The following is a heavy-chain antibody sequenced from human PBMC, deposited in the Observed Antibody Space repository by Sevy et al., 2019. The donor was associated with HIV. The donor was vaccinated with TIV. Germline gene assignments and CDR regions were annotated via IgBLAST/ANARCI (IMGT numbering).Heavy chain of an antibody. D-gene: IGHD3-22*01. CDR2: ISYDGSNK. V-gene: IGHV3-30*04. Sequence: GGSLRLSCAASGFTFSSYAMHWVRQAPGKGLEWVAVISYDGSNKYYADFVKGRFTISRDNSKNTLYLQMNSLRAEDTAVYYCARDGPNDSSGYCFDFWGQGTLVTVSS. CDR1: GFTFSSYA. CDR3: ARDGPNDSSGYCFDF. J-gene: IGHJ4*02.